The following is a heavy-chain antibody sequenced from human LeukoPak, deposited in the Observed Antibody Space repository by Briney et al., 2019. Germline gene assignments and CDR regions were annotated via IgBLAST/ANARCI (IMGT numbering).Heavy chain of an antibody. CDR1: GGSISSSSYY. J-gene: IGHJ4*02. V-gene: IGHV4-39*01. CDR3: ARHGSSSWGDLDY. CDR2: IYYSGST. Sequence: SETLSLTCTVSGGSISSSSYYWGWIRQPPGKGLEWIGSIYYSGSTYYNPSLKSRVTISVDTSKDQFSLKLSSVTAADTAVYYCARHGSSSWGDLDYWGQGTLVTVSS. D-gene: IGHD6-13*01.